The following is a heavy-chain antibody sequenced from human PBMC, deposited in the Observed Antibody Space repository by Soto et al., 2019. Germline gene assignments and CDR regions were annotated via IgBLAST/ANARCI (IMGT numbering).Heavy chain of an antibody. J-gene: IGHJ5*02. CDR3: AKNQGVELVPLATVDWFDP. Sequence: PGGSLRISCAASGFIFENFGMSWVRQAPGKGLEWISSISGSGLKKYYADSVKGRFTISRDNSKSTVYLELNNLSAEDTAVYHCAKNQGVELVPLATVDWFDPWGQGSVVTVSS. D-gene: IGHD1-26*01. CDR1: GFIFENFG. V-gene: IGHV3-23*01. CDR2: ISGSGLKK.